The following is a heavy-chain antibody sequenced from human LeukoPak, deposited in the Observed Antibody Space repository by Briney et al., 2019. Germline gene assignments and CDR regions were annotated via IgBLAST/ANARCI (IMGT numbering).Heavy chain of an antibody. J-gene: IGHJ3*02. CDR3: TRDEGLVAGIWGAPDI. D-gene: IGHD6-19*01. Sequence: SAGSLRLSCAASGFTFSNYAMNWLRQAPGKGLEWVSHITGSGDKSYYTHSLNGRFTLSRENSKNTLFLQMKSLRAQDTAVYYCTRDEGLVAGIWGAPDIWGQGTMFTVSS. V-gene: IGHV3-23*01. CDR1: GFTFSNYA. CDR2: ITGSGDKS.